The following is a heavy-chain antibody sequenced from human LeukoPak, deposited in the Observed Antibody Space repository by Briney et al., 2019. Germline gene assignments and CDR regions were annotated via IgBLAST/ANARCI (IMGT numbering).Heavy chain of an antibody. CDR3: ARGGNLVDY. CDR1: GGSFSGYY. J-gene: IGHJ4*02. CDR2: IFTSGST. Sequence: SETLSLTCAVYGGSFSGYYWSWIRQPAGKGLEWIGRIFTSGSTNYNPSLKSRVTISVDTSKNQFSLKLSSVTAADTAVYYCARGGNLVDYWGQGTLVTVSS. D-gene: IGHD4-23*01. V-gene: IGHV4-59*10.